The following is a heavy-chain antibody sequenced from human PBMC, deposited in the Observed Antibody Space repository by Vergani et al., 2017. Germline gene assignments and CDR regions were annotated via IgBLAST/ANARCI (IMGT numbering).Heavy chain of an antibody. CDR3: ARDASRVGRADPVDY. D-gene: IGHD2-15*01. Sequence: VQLVETGGGLIQPGGSLRLSCAASGFTFSDYYMSWIRQAPGKGLEWVSYISSSGSTIYYADSVKGRFTISRDNAKNSLYLQMNSLRAEDTAVYYCARDASRVGRADPVDYWGQGTLVTVSS. CDR1: GFTFSDYY. CDR2: ISSSGSTI. V-gene: IGHV3-11*04. J-gene: IGHJ4*02.